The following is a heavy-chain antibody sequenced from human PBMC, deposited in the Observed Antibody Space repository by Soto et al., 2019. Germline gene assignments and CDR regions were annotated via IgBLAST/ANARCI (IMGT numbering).Heavy chain of an antibody. CDR2: IYYSGST. CDR1: GGSISSSSYY. Sequence: QLQLQESGPGLVKPSETLSLTCTVSGGSISSSSYYWGWIRQPPGKGLEWIGSIYYSGSTYYNPSLKSPVTISVDTSKNQFPLKLSDVTAADTAVYYCARNPGYSSSWYEKYYYYYMDVWGKGTTVTVSS. D-gene: IGHD6-13*01. CDR3: ARNPGYSSSWYEKYYYYYMDV. J-gene: IGHJ6*03. V-gene: IGHV4-39*01.